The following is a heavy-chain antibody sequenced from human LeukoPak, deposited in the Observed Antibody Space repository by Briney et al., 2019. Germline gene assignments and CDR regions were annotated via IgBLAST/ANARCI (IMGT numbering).Heavy chain of an antibody. D-gene: IGHD3-3*01. CDR3: AKSRLSGINDAFDI. CDR1: GFTVSSNY. V-gene: IGHV3-23*01. CDR2: ISGSAVIT. J-gene: IGHJ3*02. Sequence: GGSLRLSCAASGFTVSSNYMSWVRQAPGKGLEWVSVISGSAVITFYADSVKGRFTISRDNSKNTLYLQMNSLRAEDTALYYGAKSRLSGINDAFDIWGQGTMVTVSS.